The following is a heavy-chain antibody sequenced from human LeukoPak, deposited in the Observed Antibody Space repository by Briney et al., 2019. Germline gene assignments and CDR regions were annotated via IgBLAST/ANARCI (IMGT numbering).Heavy chain of an antibody. V-gene: IGHV3-9*01. D-gene: IGHD1-26*01. CDR1: GFAFDDYA. CDR2: ISHNGATA. J-gene: IGHJ6*02. Sequence: GGSLRLSCAVSGFAFDDYAMHWVRQPPGQGLEWVSGISHNGATAGYADYVKGRFTISSDNAKNSLYLHMNSLRVEDTALYYCAKEVSGEATGYYYYGVDVWGPGSTVTVSS. CDR3: AKEVSGEATGYYYYGVDV.